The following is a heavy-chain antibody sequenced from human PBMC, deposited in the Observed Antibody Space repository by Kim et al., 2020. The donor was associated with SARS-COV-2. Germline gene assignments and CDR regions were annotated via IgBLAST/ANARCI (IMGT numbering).Heavy chain of an antibody. CDR2: FYYSGST. CDR1: GGSINNYY. Sequence: SETLSLTCTVSGGSINNYYWSWIRQPPGKGLEWIGYFYYSGSTNYNPSLKSRVTISLDTSKNHFSLKLGSVTAADAAVYYCARGGGSYDPFAYWGQETLV. J-gene: IGHJ4*02. CDR3: ARGGGSYDPFAY. V-gene: IGHV4-59*01. D-gene: IGHD3-22*01.